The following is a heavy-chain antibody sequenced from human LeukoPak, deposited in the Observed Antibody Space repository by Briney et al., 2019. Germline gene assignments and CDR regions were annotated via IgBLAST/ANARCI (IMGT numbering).Heavy chain of an antibody. Sequence: TGGSLRLSCAASGFTFSRYWMSWVRQAPGKGLEWVANIKEDGSDKYYVDSVKGRFTVSRNNAKNTLYLQMNSLRVEDTAVYYCARDLFGAYCGGTCPTPDYWGQGTLVSVSS. D-gene: IGHD2-21*01. J-gene: IGHJ4*02. CDR1: GFTFSRYW. CDR3: ARDLFGAYCGGTCPTPDY. V-gene: IGHV3-7*01. CDR2: IKEDGSDK.